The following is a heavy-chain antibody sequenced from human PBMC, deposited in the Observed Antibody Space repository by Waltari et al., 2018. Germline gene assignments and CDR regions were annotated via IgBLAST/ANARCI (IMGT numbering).Heavy chain of an antibody. Sequence: LESGGGRVQPGGSLKRSCAAAGFTLGNFAMNWVRQAPGKGLEWVSVISGSTAAIHYADSLKGRFTVSRDNSNNTLYLQMNRLTADDTAIYYCAKAPYQLPYLESWGRGTLVTVSS. D-gene: IGHD2-2*01. V-gene: IGHV3-23*01. CDR3: AKAPYQLPYLES. CDR2: ISGSTAAI. J-gene: IGHJ1*01. CDR1: GFTLGNFA.